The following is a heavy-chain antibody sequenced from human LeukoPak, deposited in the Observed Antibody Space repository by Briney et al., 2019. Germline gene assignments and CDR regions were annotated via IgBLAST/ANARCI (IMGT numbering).Heavy chain of an antibody. CDR3: ARIPRVLLWFGELSYGMDV. J-gene: IGHJ6*04. CDR2: IYHSGST. V-gene: IGHV4-30-2*01. Sequence: SETLSLTCAVSGGSICSGGYSWSWIRQPPGKGLEWIGYIYHSGSTYYNPSLKSRVTISVDRSKNQFSLKLSSVTAADTAVYYCARIPRVLLWFGELSYGMDVWGKGTTVTVSS. CDR1: GGSICSGGYS. D-gene: IGHD3-10*01.